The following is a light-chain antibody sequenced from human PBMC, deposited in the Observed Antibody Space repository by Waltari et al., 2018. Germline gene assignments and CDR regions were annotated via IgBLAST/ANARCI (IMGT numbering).Light chain of an antibody. CDR3: QHYYAVPPT. CDR2: WAS. CDR1: PSVSDSINSKHD. V-gene: IGKV4-1*01. Sequence: IVMTQSPASLAVSLGERAPFNCQSSPSVSDSINSKHDLARDRRKPGQPPKLLISWASTRDIGVPDRFSRRGSGTDFTLSISSLQAEDVAVYDGQHYYAVPPTFGPGTKVEIK. J-gene: IGKJ1*01.